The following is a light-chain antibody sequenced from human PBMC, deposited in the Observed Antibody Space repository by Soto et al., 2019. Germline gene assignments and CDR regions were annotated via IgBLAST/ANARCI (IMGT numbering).Light chain of an antibody. CDR3: QQYNMYPYT. CDR1: QTISSW. CDR2: KAS. Sequence: DIQMTQSPSTLSASVGDRVTITCRASQTISSWLAWYQQKPGKAPRLLVHKASSLEAGVPSRFSGSGFGTEFTLTISILQPDDFATYYCQQYNMYPYTFGQGTKLEIK. J-gene: IGKJ2*01. V-gene: IGKV1-5*03.